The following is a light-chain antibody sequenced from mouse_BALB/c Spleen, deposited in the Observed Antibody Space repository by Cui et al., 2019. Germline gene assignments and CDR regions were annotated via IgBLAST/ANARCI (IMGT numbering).Light chain of an antibody. J-gene: IGKJ5*01. CDR3: LQYDEFPLT. CDR2: RAN. V-gene: IGKV14-111*01. CDR1: QDINNY. Sequence: DIKMTQSPSSMYASLGERVTITCKASQDINNYLSWFQQKPGKSPKTLIFRANRLVDGVPSRFSGSGSGQDYSLTISSLEYEDMGIYYCLQYDEFPLTFGAGTKLELK.